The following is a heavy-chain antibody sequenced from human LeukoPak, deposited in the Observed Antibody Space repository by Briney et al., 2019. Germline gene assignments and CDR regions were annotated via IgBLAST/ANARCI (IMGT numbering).Heavy chain of an antibody. CDR1: GYTFTGYF. CDR2: INPNSGGT. D-gene: IGHD1-26*01. CDR3: ARGGMWEMRFDY. J-gene: IGHJ4*02. Sequence: ASVKVSCKASGYTFTGYFMHWVRQAPGQGLEWMGRINPNSGGTNYAQKFQGRITMTRDTSISTAYMELSRLRSDDTAVYYCARGGMWEMRFDYWGQGTLVTVSS. V-gene: IGHV1-2*02.